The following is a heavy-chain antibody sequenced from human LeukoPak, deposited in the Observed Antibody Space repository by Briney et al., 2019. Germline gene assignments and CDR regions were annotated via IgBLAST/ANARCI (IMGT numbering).Heavy chain of an antibody. D-gene: IGHD5-18*01. J-gene: IGHJ4*02. CDR3: AKGGYSYGYFDY. CDR2: ISGNSGSI. CDR1: GFTFDDYA. Sequence: GGSLRLSCAASGFTFDDYAMHWGGQAPGKGLEGGSGISGNSGSIDYADSVKGRFTISRDNAKNSLYLQMNTLRAEDTALYYCAKGGYSYGYFDYWGQGTLVTVSS. V-gene: IGHV3-9*01.